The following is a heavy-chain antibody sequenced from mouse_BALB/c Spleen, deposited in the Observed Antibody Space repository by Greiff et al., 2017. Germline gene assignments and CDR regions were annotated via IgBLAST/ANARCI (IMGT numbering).Heavy chain of an antibody. CDR2: ISYSGST. J-gene: IGHJ4*01. Sequence: EVKLVESGPRLVKPSQTLSLTCSVTGDSIHSGYWNWLRKFPGNKLEYMGYISYSGSTYYNPSLKSRISITRDTSKNQYYLQLYSVTTEDTATYYCARWNYRYDEGPSYAMDNRGQGTSVTVSS. CDR3: ARWNYRYDEGPSYAMDN. V-gene: IGHV3-8*02. D-gene: IGHD2-14*01. CDR1: GDSIHSGY.